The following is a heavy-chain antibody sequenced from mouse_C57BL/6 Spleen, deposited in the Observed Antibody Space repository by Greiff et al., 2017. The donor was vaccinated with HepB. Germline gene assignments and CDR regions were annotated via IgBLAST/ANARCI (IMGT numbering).Heavy chain of an antibody. D-gene: IGHD1-1*02. Sequence: VQLQQPGAELVMPGASVKLSCKASGYTFTSYWMHWVKQRPGQGLEWIGEIDPSDSYTNYNQKFKGKSTLTVDKSSSTAYMQLSSLTSEDSAVYYCARRGVDYFDDWGQGTTLTVSS. CDR2: IDPSDSYT. J-gene: IGHJ2*01. CDR3: ARRGVDYFDD. V-gene: IGHV1-69*01. CDR1: GYTFTSYW.